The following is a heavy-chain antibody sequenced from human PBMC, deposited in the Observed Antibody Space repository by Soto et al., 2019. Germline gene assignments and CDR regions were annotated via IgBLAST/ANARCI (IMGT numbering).Heavy chain of an antibody. J-gene: IGHJ4*02. CDR3: ARDPYYYDSSGYYPAPFDY. CDR2: IWYDGSNK. CDR1: GFTFSSYG. Sequence: QVQLVESGGGVVQPGRSLRLSCAASGFTFSSYGMHWVRQAPGKGLEWVAVIWYDGSNKYYADSVKGRFTISRDNSKNPLYLQMNSLRAEDTAVYYCARDPYYYDSSGYYPAPFDYWGQGTLVPGSS. D-gene: IGHD3-22*01. V-gene: IGHV3-33*01.